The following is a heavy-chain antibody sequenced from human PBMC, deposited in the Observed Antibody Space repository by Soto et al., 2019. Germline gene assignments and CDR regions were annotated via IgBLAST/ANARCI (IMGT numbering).Heavy chain of an antibody. D-gene: IGHD6-13*01. Sequence: QVQLQESGPGLVKPSGTMSLTCAVSGGSISSSNWWSWVRQPPGKGLEWIGEIYHSGSTNYNPSLKRRVTISGDKPKNQFSLTQSSVTAADTGVLYCARSEAAAAWDYWGQGTLVTVSS. CDR3: ARSEAAAAWDY. CDR2: IYHSGST. CDR1: GGSISSSNW. J-gene: IGHJ4*02. V-gene: IGHV4-4*02.